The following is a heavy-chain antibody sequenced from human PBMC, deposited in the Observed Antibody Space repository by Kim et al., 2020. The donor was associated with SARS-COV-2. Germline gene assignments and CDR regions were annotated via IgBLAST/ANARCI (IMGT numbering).Heavy chain of an antibody. CDR2: IYYSGST. V-gene: IGHV4-59*01. CDR3: ARDRWGTAARTLYWYFDL. Sequence: SETLSLTCTVSGGSISSYYWSWIRQPPGKGLEWIGYIYYSGSTNYNPSLKSRVTISVDTSKNQFSLKLSSVTAADTAVYYCARDRWGTAARTLYWYFDLWGRGTLVTVSS. CDR1: GGSISSYY. J-gene: IGHJ2*01. D-gene: IGHD6-6*01.